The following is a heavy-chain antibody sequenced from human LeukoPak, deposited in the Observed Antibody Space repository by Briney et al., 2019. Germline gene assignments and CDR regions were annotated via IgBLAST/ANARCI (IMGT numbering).Heavy chain of an antibody. J-gene: IGHJ4*02. CDR1: GFTFSSYS. CDR3: ARDRDWSFDY. D-gene: IGHD1-1*01. CDR2: ISSSSST. V-gene: IGHV3-48*02. Sequence: GGSLRLSCAASGFTFSSYSMNWVRQAPGKGLEWISYISSSSSTYADSVKGRFAISRDTAKNSLYLQMNSLRDEDTAVYYCARDRDWSFDYWGQGTLVTVSS.